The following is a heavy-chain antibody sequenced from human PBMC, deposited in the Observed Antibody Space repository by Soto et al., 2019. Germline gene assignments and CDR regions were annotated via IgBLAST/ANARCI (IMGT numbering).Heavy chain of an antibody. V-gene: IGHV1-18*01. CDR2: ISAYNGNT. CDR1: GYTFTSYG. D-gene: IGHD3-3*01. J-gene: IGHJ5*02. Sequence: ASVKVSCKASGYTFTSYGISWVRQAPGQGLEWMGWISAYNGNTNYAQKLQGRVTMTTDTSTSTAYMELRSLRSDDTAVYYCARDSGNTIFGVVIGSWGQGTLVTVSS. CDR3: ARDSGNTIFGVVIGS.